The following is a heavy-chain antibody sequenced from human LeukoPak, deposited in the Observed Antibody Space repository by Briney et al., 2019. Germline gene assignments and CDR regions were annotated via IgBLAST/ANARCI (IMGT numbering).Heavy chain of an antibody. CDR1: GYTVTSYG. J-gene: IGHJ4*02. CDR3: VRRSITADYGFDY. Sequence: GASVKVSCKASGYTVTSYGISWVRQAPGQGRECVGWISAYNWNTNYAQKLQGRGTMTTDTSTSIAYMELRRPRSDDTAVYYCVRRSITADYGFDYWGQGTMVTVSS. CDR2: ISAYNWNT. V-gene: IGHV1-18*01. D-gene: IGHD4/OR15-4a*01.